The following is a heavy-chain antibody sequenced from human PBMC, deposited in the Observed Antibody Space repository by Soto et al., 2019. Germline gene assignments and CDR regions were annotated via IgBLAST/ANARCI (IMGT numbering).Heavy chain of an antibody. CDR2: ISAYNGNT. CDR3: ARVGTAITIFGVVPRGPFDY. CDR1: GYTFTSYG. Sequence: ASVKVSCKASGYTFTSYGISWVRQAPGQGLEWMGWISAYNGNTNYAQKLQGRVTMTTDTSTSTAYMELRSLRSDDTAVYYCARVGTAITIFGVVPRGPFDYWGQGTMVTVYS. J-gene: IGHJ4*02. V-gene: IGHV1-18*01. D-gene: IGHD3-3*01.